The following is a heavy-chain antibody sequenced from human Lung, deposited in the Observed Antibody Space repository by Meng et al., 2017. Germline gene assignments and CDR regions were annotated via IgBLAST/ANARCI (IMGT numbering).Heavy chain of an antibody. CDR3: ARGRVVVAATPSDY. Sequence: EVQLVESGGGLVKPGGLRRLSCAASGFTFSSYSMNWVRQAPGKGLEWVSSISSSSAYADSVKGRFTISRDNAKNSLYLQMNSLRAEDTAVYYCARGRVVVAATPSDYWGQGTLVTVSS. D-gene: IGHD2-15*01. CDR1: GFTFSSYS. CDR2: ISSSSA. V-gene: IGHV3-21*01. J-gene: IGHJ4*02.